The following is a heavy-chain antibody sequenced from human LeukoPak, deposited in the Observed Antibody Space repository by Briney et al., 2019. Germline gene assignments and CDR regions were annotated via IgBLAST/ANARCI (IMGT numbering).Heavy chain of an antibody. CDR3: TSHYGSGGF. J-gene: IGHJ4*02. Sequence: PGGSLRLSCAASGFSFNDAWMNWVRQAPGKGLEWVGRIKGNTDGATTDYTAPVKGRFTISRDDSKNTLYLQMSSLETEDTAVYYCTSHYGSGGFWGQGTLVTVSS. CDR2: IKGNTDGATT. V-gene: IGHV3-15*07. D-gene: IGHD3-10*01. CDR1: GFSFNDAW.